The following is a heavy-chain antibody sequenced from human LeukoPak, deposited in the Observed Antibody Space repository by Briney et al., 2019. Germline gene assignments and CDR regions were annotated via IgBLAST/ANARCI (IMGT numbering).Heavy chain of an antibody. J-gene: IGHJ5*02. CDR1: DYNFIDYG. V-gene: IGHV1-18*01. CDR2: ISAYNGNT. CDR3: ARAASSGWFDP. D-gene: IGHD6-6*01. Sequence: ASVKVSCKASDYNFIDYGISWVRQAPGQGLEWMGWISAYNGNTNYAQKLQGRVTMTTDTSTSTAYMELRSLRSDDTAVYYCARAASSGWFDPWGQGTLVTVSS.